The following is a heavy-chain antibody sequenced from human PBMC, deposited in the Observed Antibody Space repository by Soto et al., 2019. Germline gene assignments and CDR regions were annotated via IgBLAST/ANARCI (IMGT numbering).Heavy chain of an antibody. D-gene: IGHD1-1*01. J-gene: IGHJ4*02. Sequence: PSETLSVTCSVSGCSVSSGSYYWRWIRQHPGKGLEWIGYIYYRGGTYYNPSLRGRITISSDTSKNQFSLKLSSVTAADTAVYYCARAPDGTVAFDVWGQGTMGTVSS. V-gene: IGHV4-31*03. CDR3: ARAPDGTVAFDV. CDR2: IYYRGGT. CDR1: GCSVSSGSYY.